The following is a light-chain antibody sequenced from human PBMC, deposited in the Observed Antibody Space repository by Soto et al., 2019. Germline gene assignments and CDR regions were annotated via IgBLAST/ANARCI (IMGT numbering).Light chain of an antibody. V-gene: IGKV3-15*01. CDR3: QPHNNWPVVT. Sequence: EMVMTQSPATLSVSPGERATLSCRASRSISRNLAWYQQKPGQAPRLLIYGASTRATGIPARFSGSGSGTEFTLTINSLQSEDFDIYYCQPHNNWPVVTFGGGTRVEIK. J-gene: IGKJ4*01. CDR2: GAS. CDR1: RSISRN.